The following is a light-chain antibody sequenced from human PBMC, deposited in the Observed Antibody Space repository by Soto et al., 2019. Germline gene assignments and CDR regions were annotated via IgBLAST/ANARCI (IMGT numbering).Light chain of an antibody. CDR2: GAS. CDR3: QQRSNWPLT. CDR1: QSVGYN. J-gene: IGKJ4*01. V-gene: IGKV3-11*01. Sequence: EIVLTQSPGSLSLSPGERATLSCRASQSVGYNMAWYQQKPGQATRLLIYGASTRATDIPARFTGSGSGTDFTLTISGLEPEDFAVYHCQQRSNWPLTFGGGTKVDIK.